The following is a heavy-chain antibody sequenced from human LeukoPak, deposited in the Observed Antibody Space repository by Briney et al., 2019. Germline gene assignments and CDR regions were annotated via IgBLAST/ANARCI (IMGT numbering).Heavy chain of an antibody. Sequence: SETLSLTCTVSGGSISSYYWSWIRQPPGKGLEWIGYIYYSGSTNYNPSLKSRVTISVDTSKNQFSLKLSSVTAADTAVYYCARDGGVHCSGGSCYSWWGQGTLVTVSS. CDR3: ARDGGVHCSGGSCYSW. CDR1: GGSISSYY. D-gene: IGHD2-15*01. V-gene: IGHV4-59*01. J-gene: IGHJ4*02. CDR2: IYYSGST.